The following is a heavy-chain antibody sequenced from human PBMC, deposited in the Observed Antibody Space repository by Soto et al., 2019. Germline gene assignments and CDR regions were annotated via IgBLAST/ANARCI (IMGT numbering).Heavy chain of an antibody. CDR1: GYTFTGYY. CDR2: INPNSGGT. V-gene: IGHV1-2*04. Sequence: GASVKVSCKASGYTFTGYYMHWVRQAPGQGLEWMGWINPNSGGTNYAQKFQGWVIMTRDTSISTAYMELSRLRSDDTALYYCARGSGYYDSSGYFYSDYWGQGTLVTSPQ. CDR3: ARGSGYYDSSGYFYSDY. J-gene: IGHJ4*02. D-gene: IGHD3-22*01.